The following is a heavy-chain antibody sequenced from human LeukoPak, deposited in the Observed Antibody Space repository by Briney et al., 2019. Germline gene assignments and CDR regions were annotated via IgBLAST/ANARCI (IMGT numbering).Heavy chain of an antibody. CDR2: INPNSGGT. Sequence: ASVKVSCKASGYTFSGYYMHWVRQAPGQGLEWMGRINPNSGGTDYAQKFQGRVTMTRDTSIDTAYMELSRLRSDDTAMYYCAREGNYGDFDYWGQGTLVTVSS. V-gene: IGHV1-2*06. J-gene: IGHJ4*02. CDR3: AREGNYGDFDY. D-gene: IGHD1-7*01. CDR1: GYTFSGYY.